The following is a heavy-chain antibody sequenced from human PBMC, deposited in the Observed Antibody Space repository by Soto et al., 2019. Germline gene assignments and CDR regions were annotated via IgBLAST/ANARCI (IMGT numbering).Heavy chain of an antibody. D-gene: IGHD3-16*01. V-gene: IGHV4-59*01. Sequence: SETLSLTCTVSGGSISSYYWSWIRQPPGKGLEWIGYIYYSGSTNYNPSLKSRVTISVDTSKNQFSLKLSSVTAADTAMYYCARQGGSLAGYYYGMDVWGQGTTVTVSS. CDR2: IYYSGST. CDR3: ARQGGSLAGYYYGMDV. J-gene: IGHJ6*02. CDR1: GGSISSYY.